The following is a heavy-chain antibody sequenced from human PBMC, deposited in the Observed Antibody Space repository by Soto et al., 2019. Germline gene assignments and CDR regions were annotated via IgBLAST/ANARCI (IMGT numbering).Heavy chain of an antibody. V-gene: IGHV3-21*04. D-gene: IGHD2-8*01. CDR1: GFTFSSYS. Sequence: GGSLRLSCAASGFTFSSYSMNWVRQAPGKGLEWVSSISSSSSYIYYADSVKGRFTISRDNAKNTLYLQMNSLRVEDTAIYYCAKWLFVSGGAYFDYWGQGTLVTVSS. CDR2: ISSSSSYI. CDR3: AKWLFVSGGAYFDY. J-gene: IGHJ4*02.